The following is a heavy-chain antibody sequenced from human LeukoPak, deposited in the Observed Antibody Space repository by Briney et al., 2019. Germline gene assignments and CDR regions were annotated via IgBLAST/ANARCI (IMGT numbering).Heavy chain of an antibody. CDR1: GFTVSSNY. CDR2: IYSGGST. V-gene: IGHV3-66*01. CDR3: ARGTKRNWGSFYFDY. D-gene: IGHD7-27*01. J-gene: IGHJ4*02. Sequence: PGGSLRLSCAASGFTVSSNYMSWVRQAPGKGLEWVSVIYSGGSTYYADSVKGRFTISRDNSKNTLYLQMNSLRAEDTAVYYCARGTKRNWGSFYFDYWGQGTLVTVSS.